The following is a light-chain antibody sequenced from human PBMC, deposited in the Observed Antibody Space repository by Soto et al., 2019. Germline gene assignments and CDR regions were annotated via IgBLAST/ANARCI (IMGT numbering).Light chain of an antibody. Sequence: EIVLTQSPGTLSLSPGERATLSCRASHSVSRTYLAWYQQKPGQAPRLLIYGASDRATGTPDGFSGSGSGTDFTLTISRMEPEDSAVYYCQQFDDSDTLGQGTRLEIK. J-gene: IGKJ5*01. V-gene: IGKV3-20*01. CDR1: HSVSRTY. CDR2: GAS. CDR3: QQFDDSDT.